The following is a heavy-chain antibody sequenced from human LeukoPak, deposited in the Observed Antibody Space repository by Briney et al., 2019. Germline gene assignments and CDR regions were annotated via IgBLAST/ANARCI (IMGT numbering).Heavy chain of an antibody. CDR2: ISYTGST. Sequence: KTSETLSLTCAASGGSISNYYWNWIRQPPPKGQERVGYISYTGSTNYNPSLKSRVTISVDTSKNQFSLKLTSVTAADAALYSCARAGYSSSLSWFDPWGQGSLVTVSS. CDR3: ARAGYSSSLSWFDP. V-gene: IGHV4-59*01. J-gene: IGHJ5*02. D-gene: IGHD6-13*01. CDR1: GGSISNYY.